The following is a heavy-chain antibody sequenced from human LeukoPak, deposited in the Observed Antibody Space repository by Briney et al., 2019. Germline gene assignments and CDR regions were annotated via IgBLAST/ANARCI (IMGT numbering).Heavy chain of an antibody. CDR1: GFTFTSYW. CDR3: ARIYLKQASAS. Sequence: GSLRLSCAASGFTFTSYWMSWVRQAPGKGLGWVANIKEDGSEKYYVDSVKGRFTISRDNAKNSVSLQMNSLRAEDTAVYYCARIYLKQASASWGQGTLVTVSS. V-gene: IGHV3-7*01. D-gene: IGHD3-10*01. J-gene: IGHJ5*02. CDR2: IKEDGSEK.